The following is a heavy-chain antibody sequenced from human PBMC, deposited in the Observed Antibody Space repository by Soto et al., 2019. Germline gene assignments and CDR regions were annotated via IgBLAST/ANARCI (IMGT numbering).Heavy chain of an antibody. J-gene: IGHJ4*02. CDR2: IYYSGST. V-gene: IGHV4-31*03. Sequence: PSETLSLTCTVSGGSISSGGYYWSWIRQHPGKGLEWIGYIYYSGSTYYNPSLKSRVTISVDTSKNQFSLKLSSVTAADTAVYYCARGGIAAAGTVDYWGQGTLVTVSS. CDR3: ARGGIAAAGTVDY. D-gene: IGHD6-13*01. CDR1: GGSISSGGYY.